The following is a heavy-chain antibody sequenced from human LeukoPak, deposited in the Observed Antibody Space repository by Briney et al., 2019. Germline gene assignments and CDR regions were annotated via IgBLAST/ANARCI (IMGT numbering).Heavy chain of an antibody. CDR3: ARDRGSYYYDSSGDYYFDY. J-gene: IGHJ4*02. CDR1: GGTFSSYA. D-gene: IGHD3-22*01. V-gene: IGHV1-69*05. Sequence: SVKVSCKASGGTFSSYAISWVRQAPGQGLEWMGRIIPIFGTANYAQKFQGRVTITTDESTSTAYMELSSLRSEDTAVYYCARDRGSYYYDSSGDYYFDYWGQGTLVTVSS. CDR2: IIPIFGTA.